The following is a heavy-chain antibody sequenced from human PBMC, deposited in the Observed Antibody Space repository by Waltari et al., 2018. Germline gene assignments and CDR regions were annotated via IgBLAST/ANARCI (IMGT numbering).Heavy chain of an antibody. CDR1: GFTSSAYE. CDR3: SREATTSGFDY. V-gene: IGHV3-48*03. CDR2: INRDGTTT. D-gene: IGHD1-26*01. Sequence: EVQLVESGGGLVQPGGSLRLPCAAFGFTSSAYEMNWVRQAPGKGLGWVSFINRDGTTTDYADSMQGRFTISRDNAKTSLYLQMSSLRAEDTAIYYCSREATTSGFDYWGQGILVTVSS. J-gene: IGHJ4*02.